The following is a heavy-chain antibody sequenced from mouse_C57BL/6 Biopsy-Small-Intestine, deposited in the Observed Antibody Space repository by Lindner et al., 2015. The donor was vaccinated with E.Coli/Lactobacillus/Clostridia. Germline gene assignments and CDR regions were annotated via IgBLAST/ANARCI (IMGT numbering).Heavy chain of an antibody. J-gene: IGHJ2*01. D-gene: IGHD2-4*01. CDR2: ILPGSGSS. V-gene: IGHV1-9*01. Sequence: VQLQESGAELVRPGASVKLSCTISGFNIKDYYIHWVNQRPGHGLEWIGEILPGSGSSKYNEKFKGKATFTADTSSNTAYMQLSSLTTEDSAIYYCGREGDYDYDVVDYWGQGTTLTVSS. CDR3: GREGDYDYDVVDY. CDR1: GFNIKDYY.